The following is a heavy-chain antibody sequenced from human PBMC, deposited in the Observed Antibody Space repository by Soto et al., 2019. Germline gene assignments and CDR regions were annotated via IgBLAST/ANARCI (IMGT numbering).Heavy chain of an antibody. J-gene: IGHJ6*02. Sequence: LRLSCAASGFTFSSYAMSWVRQAPGKGLEWVSGIVGSGGSRDYAESVKGRFTISKDNSKNTLYLQMNSLRADDTAVYYCAKIISARLFYFAMDVWGQGTTVTVSS. CDR2: IVGSGGSR. CDR1: GFTFSSYA. CDR3: AKIISARLFYFAMDV. V-gene: IGHV3-23*01. D-gene: IGHD6-6*01.